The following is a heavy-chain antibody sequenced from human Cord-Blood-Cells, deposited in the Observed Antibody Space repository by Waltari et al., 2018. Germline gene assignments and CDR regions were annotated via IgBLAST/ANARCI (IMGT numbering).Heavy chain of an antibody. J-gene: IGHJ4*02. V-gene: IGHV3-23*01. CDR1: GFTFSSYA. D-gene: IGHD3-10*01. Sequence: EVQLLESGGGLVQPGGSLSLSCAASGFTFSSYAMTWVRKAPGKGLEWVSAISGSGGSTYYADSVKGRFTISRDNSKNTLYLQMNSLRAEDTAVYYCAISAMVRGVPLDYWGQGTLVTVSS. CDR3: AISAMVRGVPLDY. CDR2: ISGSGGST.